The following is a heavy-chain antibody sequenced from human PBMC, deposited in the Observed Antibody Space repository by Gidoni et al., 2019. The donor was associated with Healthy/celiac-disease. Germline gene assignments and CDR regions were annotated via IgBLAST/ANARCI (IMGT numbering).Heavy chain of an antibody. D-gene: IGHD3-22*01. CDR1: GFTVSSNY. V-gene: IGHV3-66*01. CDR2: IYSGGST. Sequence: EVQRVESGGGLVQPGGSLRLSCAAAGFTVSSNYMSGVRQAPGKGLELVSVIYSGGSTYYADSVKGRFTISRDNSKNTLYLQMNSLRAEDTAVYYCARTPGYYYDSSGYYPLGYFDYWGQGTLVTVSS. J-gene: IGHJ4*02. CDR3: ARTPGYYYDSSGYYPLGYFDY.